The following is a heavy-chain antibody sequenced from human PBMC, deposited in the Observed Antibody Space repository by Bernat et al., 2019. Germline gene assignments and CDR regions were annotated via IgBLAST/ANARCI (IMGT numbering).Heavy chain of an antibody. CDR3: GRDGTAWCPDF. J-gene: IGHJ4*02. CDR2: ASNHGTNT. D-gene: IGHD2-8*02. Sequence: QVQLVASGGGVVRPGTSLRLSCVGSGFTFRSFGIHWVRQAPGKGLEWVTLASNHGTNTPYADSVRSRFISSRDNSKNTVYLHMNSLGGDDTAIYYCGRDGTAWCPDFWGMGTLVNVAP. CDR1: GFTFRSFG. V-gene: IGHV3-30*19.